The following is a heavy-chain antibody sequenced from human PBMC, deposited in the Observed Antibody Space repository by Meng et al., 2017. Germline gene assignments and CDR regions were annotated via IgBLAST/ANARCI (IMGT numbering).Heavy chain of an antibody. Sequence: GGSLRLSCKGSGYSFTSYWIGWVRQMPGKGLEWMGIIYPGDSDTRYSPSVQGQVTISADKSISTAYLQWSSLKASDTAMYYCARPSGSYGRWYFDLWGRGTLVTVSS. V-gene: IGHV5-51*01. J-gene: IGHJ2*01. CDR1: GYSFTSYW. D-gene: IGHD1-26*01. CDR2: IYPGDSDT. CDR3: ARPSGSYGRWYFDL.